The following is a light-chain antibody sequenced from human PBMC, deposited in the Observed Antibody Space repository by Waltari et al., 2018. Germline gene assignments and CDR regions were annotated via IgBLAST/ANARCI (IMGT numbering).Light chain of an antibody. V-gene: IGKV1-39*01. CDR1: QTVSNY. CDR2: AAS. J-gene: IGKJ4*01. CDR3: QQYNQWPLT. Sequence: DIQMTQSPPSLSASVGDRVTISCRASQTVSNYLNWFQQKSGKAPKLLIYAASTLQGGVPPRFTGSGAGTDFTLTITGLQSEDFAVYFCQQYNQWPLTFGRGTKVEIK.